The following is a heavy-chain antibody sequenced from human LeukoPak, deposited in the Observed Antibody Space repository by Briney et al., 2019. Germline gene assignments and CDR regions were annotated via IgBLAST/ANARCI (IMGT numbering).Heavy chain of an antibody. Sequence: PSETLSLTCTVSGGSISSYYWSWIRQPPGKGLEWIGYIYYSGSTNYNPSLKSRVTISVDTSKNQFSLKLSSVTAADTAVYYCARDSSGWYGPAPIWFDPWGQGTLVTVSS. V-gene: IGHV4-59*01. CDR1: GGSISSYY. CDR2: IYYSGST. D-gene: IGHD6-19*01. J-gene: IGHJ5*02. CDR3: ARDSSGWYGPAPIWFDP.